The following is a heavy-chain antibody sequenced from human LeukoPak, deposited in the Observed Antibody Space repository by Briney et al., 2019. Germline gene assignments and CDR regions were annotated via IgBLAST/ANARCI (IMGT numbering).Heavy chain of an antibody. CDR1: GFTFSSYG. CDR2: ISYDGSNK. CDR3: AKEMKRLRGALDY. D-gene: IGHD4-17*01. J-gene: IGHJ4*02. Sequence: GGSLRLSCAASGFTFSSYGMHWVRQAPGKGLEWVAVISYDGSNKYYADSVKGRFTISRDNSKNTLYLQMNSLRAEDTAVYYCAKEMKRLRGALDYWGQGTLVTVSS. V-gene: IGHV3-30*18.